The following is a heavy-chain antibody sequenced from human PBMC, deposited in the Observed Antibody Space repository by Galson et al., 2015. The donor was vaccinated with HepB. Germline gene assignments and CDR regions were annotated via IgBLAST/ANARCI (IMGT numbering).Heavy chain of an antibody. CDR3: VKDSHYDFWQGSLFEL. CDR1: GFAFGSHT. J-gene: IGHJ4*02. V-gene: IGHV3-23*01. D-gene: IGHD3-3*01. CDR2: ISGHAEKI. Sequence: SLRLSCAASGFAFGSHTMIWVRQAPGRGLECVSAISGHAEKIYYAESLKGRFTIPRGNSKSTVYLQISGLRVDDTAVYYCVKDSHYDFWQGSLFELWGQGTPVTVAS.